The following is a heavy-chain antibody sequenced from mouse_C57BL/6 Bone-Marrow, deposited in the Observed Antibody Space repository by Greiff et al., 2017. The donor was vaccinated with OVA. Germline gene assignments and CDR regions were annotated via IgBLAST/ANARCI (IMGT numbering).Heavy chain of an antibody. CDR1: GYTFTSYW. CDR3: ASGGYDGGWFAY. D-gene: IGHD2-2*01. V-gene: IGHV1-55*01. CDR2: IYPGSGST. J-gene: IGHJ3*01. Sequence: QVQLKQPGAELVKPGASVKMSCKASGYTFTSYWITWVKQRPGQGLEWIGDIYPGSGSTNYNEKFKSKATLTVDTSSSTAYMQLSSLTSEDSAVYYCASGGYDGGWFAYWGQGTLVTVSA.